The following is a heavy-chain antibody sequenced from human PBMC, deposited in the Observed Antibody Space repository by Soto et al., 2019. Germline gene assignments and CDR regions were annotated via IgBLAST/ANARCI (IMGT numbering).Heavy chain of an antibody. CDR1: GDAISNYY. J-gene: IGHJ4*02. Sequence: SETLSLTFSVSGDAISNYYWSWIRQTPGRGLEWIGCVHESGSTDYNPSLKGRVTISLHTSKSQFSLSLRSATAADTATYFCARGTRALITSFFAYWGQGIPVTV. CDR2: VHESGST. V-gene: IGHV4-59*01. CDR3: ARGTRALITSFFAY. D-gene: IGHD3-16*01.